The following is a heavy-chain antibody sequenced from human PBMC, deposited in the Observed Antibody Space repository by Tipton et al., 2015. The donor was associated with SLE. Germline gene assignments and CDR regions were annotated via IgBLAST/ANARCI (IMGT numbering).Heavy chain of an antibody. CDR1: GFTVSSNY. J-gene: IGHJ6*02. D-gene: IGHD1-26*01. CDR3: AGELVPYYYGMDV. CDR2: IYSGGST. V-gene: IGHV3-66*01. Sequence: SLKLSCAASGFTVSSNYMSWVRQAPGKGLEWVSVIYSGGSTYYADSVKGRFTISRDNSKNTLYLQMNSLRAEDTAVYYCAGELVPYYYGMDVWGQGTTVTVSS.